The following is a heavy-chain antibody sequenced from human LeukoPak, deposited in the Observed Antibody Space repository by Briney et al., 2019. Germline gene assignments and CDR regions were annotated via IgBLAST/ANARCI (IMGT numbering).Heavy chain of an antibody. CDR3: ARAIWGSAAAGTNWFDP. V-gene: IGHV3-21*01. CDR2: ISSSSSYI. CDR1: GFTFSSYS. Sequence: PGGSLRLSCAASGFTFSSYSMNWVRQAPGKGLEWVSSISSSSSYIYYADSVKGRFTISRDNAKNSLYLQMSSLRAEDTAVYYCARAIWGSAAAGTNWFDPWGQGTLVTVSS. D-gene: IGHD6-13*01. J-gene: IGHJ5*02.